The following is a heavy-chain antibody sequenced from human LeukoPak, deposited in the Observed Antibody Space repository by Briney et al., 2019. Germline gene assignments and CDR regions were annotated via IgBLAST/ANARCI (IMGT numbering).Heavy chain of an antibody. J-gene: IGHJ5*02. D-gene: IGHD3-16*02. Sequence: GGSLRLSCAASGFTFSSYWMHWVRQAPGKGLVWVSRINSDGSSTSYADSVKGRFTISRDNAKNTLYLQMNSLRAEDTAVYYCARAGATGYVWGRYRYHWFDPWGQGTLVTVSS. CDR1: GFTFSSYW. CDR3: ARAGATGYVWGRYRYHWFDP. V-gene: IGHV3-74*01. CDR2: INSDGSST.